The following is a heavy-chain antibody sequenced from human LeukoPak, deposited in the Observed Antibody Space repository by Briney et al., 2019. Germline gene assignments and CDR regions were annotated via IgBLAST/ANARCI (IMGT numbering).Heavy chain of an antibody. CDR2: IIPFFGTA. D-gene: IGHD2-15*01. J-gene: IGHJ3*02. V-gene: IGHV1-69*05. CDR1: GGTFSTYA. Sequence: SVKVSCEASGGTFSTYAITWVRQAPGQGLEWMGKIIPFFGTANYAQKFQGRVTITTDESTSTAYMELSSLRSDDTAVYYCARRETLGYCTGGSCYSAFDIWGQGTMVTVSS. CDR3: ARRETLGYCTGGSCYSAFDI.